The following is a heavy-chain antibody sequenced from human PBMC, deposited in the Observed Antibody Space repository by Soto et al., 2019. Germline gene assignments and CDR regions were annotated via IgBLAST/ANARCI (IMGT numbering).Heavy chain of an antibody. V-gene: IGHV1-18*01. D-gene: IGHD2-8*01. CDR3: ARTYCTNGVCYLFDY. Sequence: ASVKVSCKASGYTFTSYGISWVRQAPGRGLEWMGWISAYNGNTNYAQKLQGRVTMTTDTSTSTAYMELRSLRSDDTAVYYCARTYCTNGVCYLFDYWGQGTLVTVSS. CDR1: GYTFTSYG. CDR2: ISAYNGNT. J-gene: IGHJ4*02.